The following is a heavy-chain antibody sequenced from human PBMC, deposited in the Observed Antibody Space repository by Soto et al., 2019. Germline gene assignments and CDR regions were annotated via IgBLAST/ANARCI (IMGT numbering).Heavy chain of an antibody. J-gene: IGHJ5*02. CDR1: GGSISSYY. CDR2: IYYSGST. CDR3: ARWYYDILTGSRGNWFDP. V-gene: IGHV4-59*12. D-gene: IGHD3-9*01. Sequence: SETLSLTCTVSGGSISSYYWSWIRQPPGKGLEWIGYIYYSGSTNYNPSLKSRVTISVDTSKNQFSLKLGSVTAADTAVYYCARWYYDILTGSRGNWFDPWGQGTLVTVSS.